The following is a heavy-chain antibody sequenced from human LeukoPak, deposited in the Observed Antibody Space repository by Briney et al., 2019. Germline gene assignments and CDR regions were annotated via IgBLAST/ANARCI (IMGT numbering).Heavy chain of an antibody. CDR2: IYHSGST. CDR1: GYSISSGYY. Sequence: SETLSLTCTVSGYSISSGYYWGWIRQPPGKGLEWIGSIYHSGSTYYNPSLKSRVTISVDTSKNQFSLKLSSVTAADTAVYYCARDLSLNVDPQGWFDPWGQGTLVTVSS. J-gene: IGHJ5*02. CDR3: ARDLSLNVDPQGWFDP. V-gene: IGHV4-38-2*02.